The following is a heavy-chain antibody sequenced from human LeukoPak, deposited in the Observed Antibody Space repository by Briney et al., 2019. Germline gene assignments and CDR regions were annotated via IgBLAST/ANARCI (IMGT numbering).Heavy chain of an antibody. D-gene: IGHD2/OR15-2a*01. CDR1: GFTFSSYT. CDR2: ISSSSTYI. Sequence: PRGSLRLSCAASGFTFSSYTMNWVRQAPGKGLEWVSSISSSSTYIYYADSVKGRFTISRDNAKNSLYLQMNSLRAEDTAVYYCVRIPNSANFPNWFDPWGQGTLVTVSS. V-gene: IGHV3-21*01. J-gene: IGHJ5*02. CDR3: VRIPNSANFPNWFDP.